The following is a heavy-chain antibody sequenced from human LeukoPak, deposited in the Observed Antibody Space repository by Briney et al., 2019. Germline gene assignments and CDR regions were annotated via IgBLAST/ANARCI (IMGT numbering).Heavy chain of an antibody. CDR2: ISGSNGNT. CDR3: ARQDSSGPPQTRYYYYYYMDV. J-gene: IGHJ6*03. CDR1: GYTFTSYG. V-gene: IGHV1-18*01. D-gene: IGHD6-19*01. Sequence: ASVKVSCKASGYTFTSYGISWVRQAPGQGLEWMGWISGSNGNTNYAQKLQGRVAMTTDTSTSTAYMELRSLRSDDTAVYYCARQDSSGPPQTRYYYYYYMDVWGKGTTVTVSS.